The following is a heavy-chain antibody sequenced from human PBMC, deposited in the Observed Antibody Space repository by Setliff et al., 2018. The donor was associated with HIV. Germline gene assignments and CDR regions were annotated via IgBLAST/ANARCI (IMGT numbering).Heavy chain of an antibody. CDR3: ARDPVATIPRGFDI. V-gene: IGHV3-48*04. Sequence: GGSLRLSCAASGFTLSHYSMNWVRQAPGKGLEWVSYIGGRGSTIYYAESVKGRFTISRDSAHNSLYLQMNSLRVDDTAVYYCARDPVATIPRGFDIWGQGTMVTVSS. J-gene: IGHJ3*02. D-gene: IGHD5-12*01. CDR2: IGGRGSTI. CDR1: GFTLSHYS.